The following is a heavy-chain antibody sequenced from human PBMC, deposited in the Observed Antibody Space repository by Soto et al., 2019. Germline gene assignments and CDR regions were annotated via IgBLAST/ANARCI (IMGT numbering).Heavy chain of an antibody. Sequence: SETLSLTCAVYGGSFSVYYWSWIRHPPGKGLEWIGEINHSGSTNYNPSLKSRVTISVDTSKNQFSLKLSSVTAADTAVYYCARVTMALFDYWGQGTLVTVSS. J-gene: IGHJ4*02. CDR2: INHSGST. D-gene: IGHD3-10*01. CDR1: GGSFSVYY. V-gene: IGHV4-34*01. CDR3: ARVTMALFDY.